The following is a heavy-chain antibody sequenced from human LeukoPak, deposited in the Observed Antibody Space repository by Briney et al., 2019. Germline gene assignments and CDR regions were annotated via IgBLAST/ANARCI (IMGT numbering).Heavy chain of an antibody. V-gene: IGHV4-59*12. Sequence: PSETLSLTCTVSGGSISTYSWSWIRQPPGKGLEWIGYITYSGTTNYNPSLKSRVTMSVDTSKNQFSLNLSSVTAADTAVFYCARYGSGSYLDYWGQGTLVTASS. CDR1: GGSISTYS. CDR3: ARYGSGSYLDY. D-gene: IGHD3-10*01. J-gene: IGHJ4*02. CDR2: ITYSGTT.